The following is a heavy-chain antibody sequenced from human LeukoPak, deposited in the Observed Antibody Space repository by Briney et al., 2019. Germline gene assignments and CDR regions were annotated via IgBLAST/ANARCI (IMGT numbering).Heavy chain of an antibody. Sequence: PGRSLRLSCAASGFTFSSYGMHWVRQAPGKGLEWVSAISGSGGSTYYADSVKGRFTISRDNSKNTLYLQMNSLRAEDTAVYYCAKFGNYYDSSGYLYWGQGTLVTVSS. V-gene: IGHV3-23*01. CDR2: ISGSGGST. D-gene: IGHD3-22*01. J-gene: IGHJ4*02. CDR1: GFTFSSYG. CDR3: AKFGNYYDSSGYLY.